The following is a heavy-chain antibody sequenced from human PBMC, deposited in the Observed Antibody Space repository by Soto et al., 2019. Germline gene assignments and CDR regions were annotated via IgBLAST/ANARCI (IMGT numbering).Heavy chain of an antibody. Sequence: SEPRSLTCTVSGVSISIGGYYWSWILQHPGKGLEWIGYIYYSGSTYYNPSLKSRVTISVDTSKNQFSLKLSSVTAADTAVYYCARAGISLPRAFWSGYYGGINWFDPWGQGTLVTVSS. CDR2: IYYSGST. CDR3: ARAGISLPRAFWSGYYGGINWFDP. V-gene: IGHV4-31*03. D-gene: IGHD3-3*01. J-gene: IGHJ5*02. CDR1: GVSISIGGYY.